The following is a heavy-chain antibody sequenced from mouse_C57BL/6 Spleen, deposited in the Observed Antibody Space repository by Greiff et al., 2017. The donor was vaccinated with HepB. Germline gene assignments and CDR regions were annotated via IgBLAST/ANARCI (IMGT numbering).Heavy chain of an antibody. CDR2: IYPGDGDT. V-gene: IGHV1-82*01. D-gene: IGHD2-3*01. CDR3: ARYYDGYYVGFAY. CDR1: GYAFSSSW. Sequence: VHLVESGPELVKPGASVKISCKASGYAFSSSWMNWVKQRPGKGLEWIGRIYPGDGDTNYNGKFKGKATLTADKSSSTAYMQLSSLTSEDSAVYFCARYYDGYYVGFAYWGQGTLVTVSA. J-gene: IGHJ3*01.